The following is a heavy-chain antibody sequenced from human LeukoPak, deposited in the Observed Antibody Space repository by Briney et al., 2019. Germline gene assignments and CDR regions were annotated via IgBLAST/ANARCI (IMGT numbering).Heavy chain of an antibody. CDR1: GGSFSGYY. CDR2: INHSGST. CDR3: ARGTFTRYSRSQPYYYYYYMDV. Sequence: SETLSLTCAVYGGSFSGYYWSWIRQPPGKGLEWIGEINHSGSTNYNPSLKSRVTISVDTSKNQFSLKLSSVTAADTAVYYCARGTFTRYSRSQPYYYYYYMDVWGKGTTVTVSS. V-gene: IGHV4-34*01. D-gene: IGHD6-13*01. J-gene: IGHJ6*03.